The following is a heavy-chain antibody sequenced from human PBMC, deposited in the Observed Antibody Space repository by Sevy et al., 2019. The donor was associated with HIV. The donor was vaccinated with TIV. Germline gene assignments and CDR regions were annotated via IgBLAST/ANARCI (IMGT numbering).Heavy chain of an antibody. CDR2: IKAKADGGTI. Sequence: GGSLRLSCAASGFTFSYAWMSWVRQAPGKGLEWIGRIKAKADGGTIEYAAPVKGRFTISRDDSKNTLYLQMNSLKTEDTAVYYCNTDPIILLLVTNGLDVWVQGTTVTVSS. CDR3: NTDPIILLLVTNGLDV. CDR1: GFTFSYAW. D-gene: IGHD2-8*02. V-gene: IGHV3-15*01. J-gene: IGHJ6*02.